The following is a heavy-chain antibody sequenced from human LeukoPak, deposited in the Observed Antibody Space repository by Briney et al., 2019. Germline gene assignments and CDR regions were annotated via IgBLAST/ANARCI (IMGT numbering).Heavy chain of an antibody. CDR3: ARGSYYYDSRGYAEGFFDY. CDR2: ISSSGSTI. CDR1: RFTFSSYE. J-gene: IGHJ4*02. Sequence: GGSLRLSCAASRFTFSSYEMNWVRQAPGKGLEWVSYISSSGSTIHYPDSVKGRFTISRDNAKNSLYLQMNSLGAEDTAVYYCARGSYYYDSRGYAEGFFDYWGQGTLVTVSS. V-gene: IGHV3-48*03. D-gene: IGHD3-22*01.